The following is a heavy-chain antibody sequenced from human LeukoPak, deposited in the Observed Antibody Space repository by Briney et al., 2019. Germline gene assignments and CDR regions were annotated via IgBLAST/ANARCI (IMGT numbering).Heavy chain of an antibody. CDR2: ISGSGGST. J-gene: IGHJ4*02. V-gene: IGHV3-23*01. CDR1: GFTFSSYA. CDR3: AKDPELYPHVNYFDY. Sequence: PGGSLRLSCAASGFTFSSYAMSWVRQAPGKVLEWVSAISGSGGSTYYADSVKGRFTISRDNSKNTLYLQMNSLRAEDTAVYYCAKDPELYPHVNYFDYWGQGTLVTVSS. D-gene: IGHD2-2*02.